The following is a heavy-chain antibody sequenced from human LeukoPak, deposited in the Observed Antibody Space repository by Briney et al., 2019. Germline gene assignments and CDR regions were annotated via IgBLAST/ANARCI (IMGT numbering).Heavy chain of an antibody. V-gene: IGHV1-18*01. Sequence: ASVKVSCKASGYTFTSYDFTWVRQAPGQGLEWMGWISAYHGHTKYAQKLQGRVTMTTDTSTSTAYMELRSLRSDDTAVYYCARVRTTLPDNWGQGTLVTVSS. D-gene: IGHD2/OR15-2a*01. CDR2: ISAYHGHT. CDR3: ARVRTTLPDN. CDR1: GYTFTSYD. J-gene: IGHJ4*02.